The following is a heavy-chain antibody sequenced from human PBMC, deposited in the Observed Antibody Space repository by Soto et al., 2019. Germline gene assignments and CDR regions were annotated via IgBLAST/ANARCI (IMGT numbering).Heavy chain of an antibody. Sequence: PSETLSLTCAVYGGSFNVYYWTWMRQPPGKGLEWIGEINRSGSTNYNPSLKSRVTISVDTPKNQFSLTLNSVTAADTAVYYCARDSRARGPQLVGQLDYWGQGAQVTVSS. J-gene: IGHJ4*02. V-gene: IGHV4-34*01. D-gene: IGHD6-13*01. CDR2: INRSGST. CDR3: ARDSRARGPQLVGQLDY. CDR1: GGSFNVYY.